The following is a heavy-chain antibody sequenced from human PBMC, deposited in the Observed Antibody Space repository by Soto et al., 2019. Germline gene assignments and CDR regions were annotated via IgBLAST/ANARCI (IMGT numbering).Heavy chain of an antibody. J-gene: IGHJ4*02. CDR3: ARDRHSSGWYKSGNSLGY. Sequence: ASVKVSCKASGGTFSSYTISWVRQAPGQGLEWMGWINPNSGGTNYAQKFQGWVTMTRDTSISTAYMELSRLRSDDTAVYYCARDRHSSGWYKSGNSLGYWGQGTLVTVSS. CDR2: INPNSGGT. D-gene: IGHD6-19*01. V-gene: IGHV1-2*04. CDR1: GGTFSSYT.